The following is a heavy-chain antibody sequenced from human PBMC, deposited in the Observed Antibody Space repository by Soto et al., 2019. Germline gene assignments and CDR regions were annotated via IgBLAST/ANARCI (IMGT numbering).Heavy chain of an antibody. V-gene: IGHV4-34*01. CDR2: INHSGST. D-gene: IGHD6-19*01. CDR3: ARGRIAVAGMFVTPPTPEPYYFDY. Sequence: SETLSLTCAVYGGSFSGYYWSWIRQPPGKGLEWIGEINHSGSTNYNPSLKSRVTISVDTSKNQFSLKLSSVTAADTAVYYCARGRIAVAGMFVTPPTPEPYYFDYWGQGTLVTVSS. J-gene: IGHJ4*02. CDR1: GGSFSGYY.